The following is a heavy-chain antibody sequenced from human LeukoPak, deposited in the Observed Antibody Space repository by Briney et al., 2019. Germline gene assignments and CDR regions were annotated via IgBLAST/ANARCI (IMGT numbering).Heavy chain of an antibody. CDR3: ARAYTGSFSGTLEY. CDR2: ISPGGITT. J-gene: IGHJ4*02. D-gene: IGHD1-26*01. V-gene: IGHV3-11*04. Sequence: GGSLRLSCAASGFTFSDYYMTWIRQAPGKGLEWVSYISPGGITTYYTDSVKGRFTISRDNAKNSLSLQINSLRVEDTAVYYCARAYTGSFSGTLEYWGRGTLVTVSS. CDR1: GFTFSDYY.